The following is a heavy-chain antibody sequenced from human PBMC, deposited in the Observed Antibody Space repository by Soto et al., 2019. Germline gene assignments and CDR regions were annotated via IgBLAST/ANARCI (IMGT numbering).Heavy chain of an antibody. CDR1: GGSLSGNY. V-gene: IGHV4-59*01. D-gene: IGHD6-13*01. J-gene: IGHJ4*02. CDR3: ARYRREAVAGYTLDN. Sequence: SETLSLTCGVYGGSLSGNYWSWIRQPPGKGLEWIGYVYNSGSTNYNPSLKSRVTISEDTSKSQFSLKVNSMTAADTAVYYCARYRREAVAGYTLDNWGQGILVTVSS. CDR2: VYNSGST.